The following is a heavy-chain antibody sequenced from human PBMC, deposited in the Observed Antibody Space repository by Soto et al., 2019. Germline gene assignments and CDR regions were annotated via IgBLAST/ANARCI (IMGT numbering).Heavy chain of an antibody. Sequence: QVQLQESGPGLVKPSQTLSLTCTVSGGSISSGGYYWSWIRQHPGKGLEWIGYIYYSGSTYYNPSLKSRVTISVDTSKNQFSLKLSSVTAADTAVYYCARSRGSSRRYYFDYWGQGTLVTVSS. V-gene: IGHV4-31*03. CDR2: IYYSGST. CDR3: ARSRGSSRRYYFDY. CDR1: GGSISSGGYY. D-gene: IGHD6-13*01. J-gene: IGHJ4*02.